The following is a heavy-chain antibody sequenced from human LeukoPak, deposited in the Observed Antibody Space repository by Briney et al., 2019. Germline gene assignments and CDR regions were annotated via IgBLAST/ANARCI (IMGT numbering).Heavy chain of an antibody. J-gene: IGHJ4*02. CDR3: ARDSCSSPSCFDF. V-gene: IGHV3-30*03. D-gene: IGHD2-2*01. Sequence: HPGGSLRLSCAASGFTFSSYGMHWVRQAPGKGLEWITAIQYDGSKTYYADSVKGRFTISRDQSKDTLDLQMSSLRAEDTAMYYCARDSCSSPSCFDFWGQGTLVTVSS. CDR1: GFTFSSYG. CDR2: IQYDGSKT.